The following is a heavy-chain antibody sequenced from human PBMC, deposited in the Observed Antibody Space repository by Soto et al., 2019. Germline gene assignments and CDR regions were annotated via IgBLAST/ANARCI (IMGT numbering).Heavy chain of an antibody. CDR1: GGSISSYY. D-gene: IGHD6-13*01. CDR2: IYYSGST. CDR3: ARHSSYSSSWYYYYYYMDV. Sequence: SETLSLTCTVSGGSISSYYWSWIRQPPGKGLEWIGYIYYSGSTNYNPSLKSRVTISVDTSKNQFSLKLSSVTAADTAVYYCARHSSYSSSWYYYYYYMDVWGKGTTVTVSS. V-gene: IGHV4-59*08. J-gene: IGHJ6*03.